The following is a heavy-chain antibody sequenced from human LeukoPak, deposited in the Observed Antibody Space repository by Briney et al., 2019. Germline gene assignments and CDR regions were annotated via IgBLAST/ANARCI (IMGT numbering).Heavy chain of an antibody. J-gene: IGHJ4*02. D-gene: IGHD6-19*01. Sequence: SVKVSCKASGGTFSSYAISWVRQAPGQGLEWMGRIIPILGIANYAQKFQGRVTITADKSTSTAYMELSSLRSEDTAVYYCARVRGDSSGWYGYWGQGTLVTVSS. CDR1: GGTFSSYA. CDR2: IIPILGIA. V-gene: IGHV1-69*04. CDR3: ARVRGDSSGWYGY.